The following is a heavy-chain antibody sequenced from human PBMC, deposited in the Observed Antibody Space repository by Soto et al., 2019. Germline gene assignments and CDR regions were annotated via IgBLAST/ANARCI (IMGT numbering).Heavy chain of an antibody. Sequence: QVQLQQWGAGLLKPSETLSLTCAVYGGSFSGYYWSWIRQPPGKGLEWIGEINHSGSTNYNPSLKSRVTISVDTSKNQFSLKLSSVTAADTAVYYCARGSDDSNAFDIWGQGTMVTVSS. CDR1: GGSFSGYY. CDR2: INHSGST. D-gene: IGHD4-4*01. CDR3: ARGSDDSNAFDI. V-gene: IGHV4-34*01. J-gene: IGHJ3*02.